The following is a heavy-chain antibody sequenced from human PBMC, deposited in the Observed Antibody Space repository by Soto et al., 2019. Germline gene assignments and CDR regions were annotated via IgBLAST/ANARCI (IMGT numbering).Heavy chain of an antibody. CDR3: ARASVGPPGGGSWTMPFDI. CDR2: IYTGGST. Sequence: SETLSLTCTVSGGSISSYYWSWIRQPAGKGLEWIGRIYTGGSTNYSPSLKSRVTMSVDTSKNQFSLRLTSVTAAETAVYYCARASVGPPGGGSWTMPFDIWGRGTLVTVSS. D-gene: IGHD2-15*01. CDR1: GGSISSYY. J-gene: IGHJ4*02. V-gene: IGHV4-4*07.